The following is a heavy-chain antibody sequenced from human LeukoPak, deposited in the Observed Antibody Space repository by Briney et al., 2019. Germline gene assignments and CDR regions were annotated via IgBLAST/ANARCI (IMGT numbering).Heavy chain of an antibody. CDR1: GGSISNYY. J-gene: IGHJ4*02. Sequence: SETLSLTCTVSGGSISNYYWSWLRQPPGNGLEWIGHIYYGGATKYNPSLKSRITISVDTSKNQFSLMLSSVTAADTAVYYCARFGITVVRGGKYYFDYWGQGTLVTVSS. CDR3: ARFGITVVRGGKYYFDY. CDR2: IYYGGAT. V-gene: IGHV4-59*08. D-gene: IGHD3-10*01.